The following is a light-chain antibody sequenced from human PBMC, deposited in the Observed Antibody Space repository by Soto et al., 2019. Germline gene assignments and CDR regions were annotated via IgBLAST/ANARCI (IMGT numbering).Light chain of an antibody. V-gene: IGLV2-11*01. CDR2: DVS. J-gene: IGLJ1*01. CDR1: SSDVGGYNY. CDR3: CSYAGSYGV. Sequence: QSALTQPRSVSESPGQSVTISCTGTSSDVGGYNYVSWYQQHPGKAPKLMIYDVSKRPSGVPDRFSGSKSGNTASLTISGLQAEDEADYYCCSYAGSYGVFGTGTKVTVL.